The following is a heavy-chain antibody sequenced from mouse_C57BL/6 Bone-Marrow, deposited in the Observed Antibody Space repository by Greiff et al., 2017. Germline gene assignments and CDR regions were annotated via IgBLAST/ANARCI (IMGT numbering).Heavy chain of an antibody. CDR1: GYTFTSYW. V-gene: IGHV1-69*01. J-gene: IGHJ4*01. D-gene: IGHD4-1*01. Sequence: QVQLQQPGAELVMPGASVKLSCKASGYTFTSYWMHWVKQRPGQGLEWIGEIDPSDSYTNYNQKFKGKSTLTVDKSSSTAYMQLSSLTSEDSAVYYCARRTGGLLYAMDYWGQGTSVTVSS. CDR2: IDPSDSYT. CDR3: ARRTGGLLYAMDY.